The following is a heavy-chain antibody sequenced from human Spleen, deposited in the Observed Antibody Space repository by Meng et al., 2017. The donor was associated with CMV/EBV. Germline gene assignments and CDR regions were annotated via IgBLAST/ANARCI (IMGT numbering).Heavy chain of an antibody. D-gene: IGHD6-19*01. V-gene: IGHV3-23*03. Sequence: SCAASGFTFSNFAMSWVRQAPGKGLVWVSVIYSTRTTTYYAESAKGRFTISRDNSKNMLYLQMNSLRAEDTAVYYCAFPGSGSPVDYWGQGTLVTVSS. J-gene: IGHJ4*02. CDR1: GFTFSNFA. CDR3: AFPGSGSPVDY. CDR2: IYSTRTTT.